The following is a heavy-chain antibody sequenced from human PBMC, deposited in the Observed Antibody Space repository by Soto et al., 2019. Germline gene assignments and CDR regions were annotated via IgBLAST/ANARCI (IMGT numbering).Heavy chain of an antibody. CDR3: ARDNLNYYDSSGYYPYYYYGMDV. CDR2: IIPIFGTA. V-gene: IGHV1-69*13. Sequence: VASVKVSCKASGGTFSSYAISWVRQAPGQGLEWMGGIIPIFGTANYAQKFQGRVTITADESTSTAYMELSSLRSEDTAVYYCARDNLNYYDSSGYYPYYYYGMDVWGQGTTVTVSS. CDR1: GGTFSSYA. D-gene: IGHD3-22*01. J-gene: IGHJ6*02.